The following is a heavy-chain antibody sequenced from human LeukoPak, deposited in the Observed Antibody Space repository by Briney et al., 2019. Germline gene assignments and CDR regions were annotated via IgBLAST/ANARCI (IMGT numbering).Heavy chain of an antibody. D-gene: IGHD3-22*01. V-gene: IGHV4-38-2*02. CDR2: IYHSGST. J-gene: IGHJ4*02. CDR3: ARDYYDSSGYYQPGDY. CDR1: GYSITSGYY. Sequence: SETLSLTCTVSGYSITSGYYWGWIRQPPGKGLEWIGSIYHSGSTHYNPSLNSRVTISVDTSKNQFSLKLSSVTAADTAVYYCARDYYDSSGYYQPGDYWGQGTLVTISS.